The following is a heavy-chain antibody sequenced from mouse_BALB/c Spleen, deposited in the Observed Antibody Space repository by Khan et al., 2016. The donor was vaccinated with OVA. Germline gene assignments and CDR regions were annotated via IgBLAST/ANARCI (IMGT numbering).Heavy chain of an antibody. V-gene: IGHV5-6*01. Sequence: VELVQSGGDLVKPGGSLKLSCAASGFTFSSYSMSWVRQTPDKRLEWVATISSGGDYTYYPDSVKGRFTISRDNAKNTLYLQMSSLKSEDTAMYFCANHLTGSFAYGGQGTLVTVS. CDR1: GFTFSSYS. CDR3: ANHLTGSFAY. CDR2: ISSGGDYT. J-gene: IGHJ3*01. D-gene: IGHD4-1*01.